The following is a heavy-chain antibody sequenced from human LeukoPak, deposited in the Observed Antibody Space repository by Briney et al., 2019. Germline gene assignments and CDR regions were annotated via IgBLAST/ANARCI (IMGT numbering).Heavy chain of an antibody. Sequence: SETLSLTCTVSGGSISISSYYWGWIRQPPGKGLEWIGSIHYGGSTYYNPSLKSRVTLSVDTSKNQFSLKLSSVTAADTAVYYCATDGRYVAVRNYWGQGTLVTVSS. V-gene: IGHV4-39*02. CDR2: IHYGGST. D-gene: IGHD6-19*01. CDR1: GGSISISSYY. J-gene: IGHJ4*02. CDR3: ATDGRYVAVRNY.